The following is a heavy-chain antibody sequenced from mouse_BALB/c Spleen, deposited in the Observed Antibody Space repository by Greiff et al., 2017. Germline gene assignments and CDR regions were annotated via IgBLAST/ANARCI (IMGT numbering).Heavy chain of an antibody. Sequence: EVQGVESGPELVKPGASVKIPCKASGYTFTDYNMDWVKQSHGKSLEWIGDINPNNGGTIYNQKFKGKATLTVDKSSSTAYMELRSLTSEDTAVYYCARGRYGNYPLFDYWGQGTTLTVSS. CDR2: INPNNGGT. CDR3: ARGRYGNYPLFDY. J-gene: IGHJ2*01. V-gene: IGHV1-18*01. D-gene: IGHD2-1*01. CDR1: GYTFTDYN.